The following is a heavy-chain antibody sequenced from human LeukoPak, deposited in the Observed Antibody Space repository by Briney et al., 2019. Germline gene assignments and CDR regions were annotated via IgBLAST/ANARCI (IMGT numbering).Heavy chain of an antibody. CDR1: GYTFTSYG. CDR2: ISAYNGNT. J-gene: IGHJ4*02. Sequence: ASVKVSCKASGYTFTSYGISWVRQAPGQGLEWMGWISAYNGNTNYAQKLQGRVTMTTDTSTSTAYMELRSLRSNDTAVYYCARDWVGQLVLGLDYWGQGTLVTVSS. D-gene: IGHD6-6*01. V-gene: IGHV1-18*01. CDR3: ARDWVGQLVLGLDY.